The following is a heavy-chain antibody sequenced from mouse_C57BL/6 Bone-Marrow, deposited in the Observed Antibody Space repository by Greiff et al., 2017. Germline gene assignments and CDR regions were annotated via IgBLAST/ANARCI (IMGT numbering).Heavy chain of an antibody. D-gene: IGHD1-1*01. CDR1: GYTFTSYW. J-gene: IGHJ2*01. V-gene: IGHV1-52*01. Sequence: QVQLKQPGAELVRPGSSVKLSCKASGYTFTSYWMHWVKQRPIQGLEWIGNIDPSDSETHYNQKFKDKATLTVDKSSSTAYMQLSSLTSEDSAVYYCARLDGGTTEFDYWGQGTTLTVSS. CDR2: IDPSDSET. CDR3: ARLDGGTTEFDY.